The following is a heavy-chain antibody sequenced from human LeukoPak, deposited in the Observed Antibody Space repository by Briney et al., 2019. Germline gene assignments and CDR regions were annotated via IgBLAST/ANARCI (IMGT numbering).Heavy chain of an antibody. CDR1: GFTFSSYG. CDR3: AKDWRITIRGPFDY. D-gene: IGHD3-3*01. Sequence: GRSLRLSCAASGFTFSSYGMHWVRQAPGKGLEWVAVISYGGSNKYYADSVKGRFTISRDNSKNTLYLQMNSLRAEDTAVYYCAKDWRITIRGPFDYWGQGTLVTVSS. J-gene: IGHJ4*02. V-gene: IGHV3-30*18. CDR2: ISYGGSNK.